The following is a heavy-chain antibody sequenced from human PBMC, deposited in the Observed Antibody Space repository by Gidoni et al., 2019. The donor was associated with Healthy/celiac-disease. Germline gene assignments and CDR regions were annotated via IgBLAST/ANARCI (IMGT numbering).Heavy chain of an antibody. D-gene: IGHD6-13*01. CDR1: GFTFSSYD. CDR3: ARSIAAAGFDY. J-gene: IGHJ4*02. V-gene: IGHV3-13*01. Sequence: EVQLVESGGGLVQSGGSLRLSCAASGFTFSSYDLHWVRQATGKGLEWVSAIGTAGDTYYPGSVKGRFTISRENAKNSLYLQMNSLRAGDTAVYYCARSIAAAGFDYWGQGTLVTVSS. CDR2: IGTAGDT.